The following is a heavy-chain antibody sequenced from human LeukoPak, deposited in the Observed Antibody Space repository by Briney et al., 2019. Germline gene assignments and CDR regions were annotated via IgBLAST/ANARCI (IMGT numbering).Heavy chain of an antibody. Sequence: PGGSLRLSCAASGFTFSSYWMSWVRQAPGKGLEWVAVMSFDVRNTYYSESVKGRFTITRDNFRNTLYLQMNSLRTEDTAVYYCAFLEGYSYGTGSSYGTDVWGQGTAVTVS. CDR3: AFLEGYSYGTGSSYGTDV. J-gene: IGHJ6*02. CDR2: MSFDVRNT. D-gene: IGHD5-18*01. CDR1: GFTFSSYW. V-gene: IGHV3-30*03.